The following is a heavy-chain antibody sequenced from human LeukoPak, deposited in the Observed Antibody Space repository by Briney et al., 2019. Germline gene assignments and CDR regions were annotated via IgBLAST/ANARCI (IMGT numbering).Heavy chain of an antibody. V-gene: IGHV3-33*06. Sequence: GGSLRLSCAASGFAFNNYGMHWVRQAPGKGLEWVALIWYDGNNENYADSVKGQFTISRDNSRNTLDLQMSSLRAEDTAVYYCAKDRTTVTTPHYWGQGTLVTVSS. CDR3: AKDRTTVTTPHY. J-gene: IGHJ4*02. CDR1: GFAFNNYG. CDR2: IWYDGNNE. D-gene: IGHD4-17*01.